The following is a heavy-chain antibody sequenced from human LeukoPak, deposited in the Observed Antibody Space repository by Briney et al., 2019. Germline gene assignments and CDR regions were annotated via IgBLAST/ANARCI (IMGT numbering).Heavy chain of an antibody. CDR2: FDPEDGET. CDR1: GYTLTELS. D-gene: IGHD3-22*01. V-gene: IGHV1-24*01. CDR3: ATGYYDNNDAFDI. J-gene: IGHJ3*02. Sequence: ASVKVSCKVSGYTLTELSMHWVRQAPGKGLEWMGGFDPEDGETIYALKFQGRVTMTEDTSTDTAYMELSSLRSEDTAVYYCATGYYDNNDAFDIWGQGTMVTVSS.